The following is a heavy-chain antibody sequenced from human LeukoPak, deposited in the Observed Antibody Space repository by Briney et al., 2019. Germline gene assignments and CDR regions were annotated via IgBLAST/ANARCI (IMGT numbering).Heavy chain of an antibody. Sequence: GASVKVSCKASGYTFTGYYMHWVRQAPGQGLEWMGIINPSGGSTSYAQKFQGRVTMTRDMSTSTVYMELSSLRSEDTAVYYCARQPSYYYYYMDVWGKGTTVAVSS. D-gene: IGHD1-1*01. V-gene: IGHV1-46*01. CDR1: GYTFTGYY. J-gene: IGHJ6*03. CDR3: ARQPSYYYYYMDV. CDR2: INPSGGST.